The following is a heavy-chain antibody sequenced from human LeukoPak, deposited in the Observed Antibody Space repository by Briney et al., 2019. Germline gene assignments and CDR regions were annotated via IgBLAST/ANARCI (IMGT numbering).Heavy chain of an antibody. CDR2: IYYSGST. CDR1: GGSISSGGYY. V-gene: IGHV4-31*03. J-gene: IGHJ3*02. CDR3: ARSHLSAFDI. Sequence: SETLSLTCTVSGGSISSGGYYWSWIRQHPGKGLEWIGYIYYSGSTYYNPSLKSRVTISVDTSKNQFSLKLSSVTAADTAVYYCARSHLSAFDIWGQGTMVTVSS. D-gene: IGHD2/OR15-2a*01.